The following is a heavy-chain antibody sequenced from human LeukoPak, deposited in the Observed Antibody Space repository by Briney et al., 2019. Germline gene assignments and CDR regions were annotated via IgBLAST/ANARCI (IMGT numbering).Heavy chain of an antibody. CDR1: GGSISSGRYY. J-gene: IGHJ4*02. D-gene: IGHD3-9*01. CDR2: IYTSGST. V-gene: IGHV4-61*02. Sequence: SETLSLTCTVSGGSISSGRYYWSWIRQPAGKGLEWIGRIYTSGSTNYNPSLKSRVTISVDTSKNQFSLKLSSVTAADTAVYYCARGNYDILTGYYSYFDYWGQGTLVTVSS. CDR3: ARGNYDILTGYYSYFDY.